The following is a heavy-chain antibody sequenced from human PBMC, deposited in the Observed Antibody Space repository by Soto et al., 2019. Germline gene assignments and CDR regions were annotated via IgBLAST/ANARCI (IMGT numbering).Heavy chain of an antibody. Sequence: QVQLVQSGAEVKKPGSSVKVSCKASGGTFSRYSITWVRQAPGHGLEWIGRIIPIFGIASYAQKFQGGVTITEDESTSTAYMELSSLSSDDTAVYYCAREDRDRETGLVPAAIDGIDVWGQGTTVTVSS. CDR2: IIPIFGIA. D-gene: IGHD2-2*01. V-gene: IGHV1-69*08. J-gene: IGHJ6*02. CDR3: AREDRDRETGLVPAAIDGIDV. CDR1: GGTFSRYS.